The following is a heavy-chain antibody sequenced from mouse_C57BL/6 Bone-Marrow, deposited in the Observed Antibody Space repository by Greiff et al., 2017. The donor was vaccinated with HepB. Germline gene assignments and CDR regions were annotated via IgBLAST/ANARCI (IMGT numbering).Heavy chain of an antibody. J-gene: IGHJ3*01. D-gene: IGHD2-4*01. Sequence: EVKVEESGGGLVQPGGSMKLSCAASGFTFSDAWMDWVRQSPEKGLEWVAEIRNKANNHATYYAESVKGRFTISRDDSKSSVYLQMNSLRAEDTGIYYCTRDDDYDADGGFAYWGQGTLVTVSA. CDR1: GFTFSDAW. CDR2: IRNKANNHAT. CDR3: TRDDDYDADGGFAY. V-gene: IGHV6-6*01.